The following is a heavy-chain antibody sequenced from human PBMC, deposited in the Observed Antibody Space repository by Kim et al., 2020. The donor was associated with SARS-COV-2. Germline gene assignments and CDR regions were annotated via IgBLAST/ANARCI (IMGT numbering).Heavy chain of an antibody. D-gene: IGHD3-3*01. V-gene: IGHV1-3*01. J-gene: IGHJ4*02. Sequence: AGNGDTKYSQKFKGSVTLARDTSASTHYLELSSLTSEDTAVYYCARTTDFWVQGTLVTVSS. CDR2: AGNGDT. CDR3: ARTTDF.